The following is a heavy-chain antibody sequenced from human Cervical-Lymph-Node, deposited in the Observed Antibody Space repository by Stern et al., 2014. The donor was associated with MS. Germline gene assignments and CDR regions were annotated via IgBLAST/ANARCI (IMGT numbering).Heavy chain of an antibody. CDR2: ISGSDGST. J-gene: IGHJ4*02. V-gene: IGHV3-23*04. Sequence: EVQLVESGGTLVQPGGSLRLSCAASGFTFSSYAMSWVRQAPGKELEWVSVISGSDGSTFYADSVKGRFTISRDNSKNTLFLQMNILRAEDTAVYYCAKVYGSGPFDYWGQGTLVTVSS. CDR3: AKVYGSGPFDY. D-gene: IGHD6-19*01. CDR1: GFTFSSYA.